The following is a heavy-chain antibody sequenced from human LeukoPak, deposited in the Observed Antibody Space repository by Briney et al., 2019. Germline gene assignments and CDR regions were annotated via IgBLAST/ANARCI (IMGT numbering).Heavy chain of an antibody. V-gene: IGHV3-30-3*02. CDR3: AKTFNRAYTYGPADN. J-gene: IGHJ4*02. Sequence: PGGSLRLSCAASGFTFSRYAMHWVRQAPGMGLAWVAVISHDGGSKYYSESVNGRFTISRDSSKNTLYLQMSSLSAEDTAIYYCAKTFNRAYTYGPADNWGQGTLVTVSS. CDR2: ISHDGGSK. D-gene: IGHD5-18*01. CDR1: GFTFSRYA.